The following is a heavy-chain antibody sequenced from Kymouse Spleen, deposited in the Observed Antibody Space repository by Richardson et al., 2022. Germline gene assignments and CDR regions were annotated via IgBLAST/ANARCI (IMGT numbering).Heavy chain of an antibody. D-gene: IGHD6-13*01. V-gene: IGHV4-34*01. CDR3: ARRQQLVRGWFDP. CDR1: GGSFSGYY. Sequence: QVQLQQWGAGLLKPSETLSLTCAVYGGSFSGYYWSWIRQPPGKGLEWIGEINHSGSTNYNPSLKSRVTISVDTSKNQFSLKLSSVTAADTAVYYCARRQQLVRGWFDPWGQGTLVTVSS. CDR2: INHSGST. J-gene: IGHJ5*02.